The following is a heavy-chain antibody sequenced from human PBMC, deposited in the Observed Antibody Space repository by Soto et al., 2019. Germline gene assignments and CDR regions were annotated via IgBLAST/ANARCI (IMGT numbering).Heavy chain of an antibody. V-gene: IGHV4-34*01. CDR1: GGSFSGYY. Sequence: SETLSLTCAIYGGSFSGYYWSWIRQPPGKGLEWIGEINHSGSTNYNPSLKSRVTISVGTSKNQFSLKLSSVTAADTAVYYCARGRYCSGGSCYYYYYMDVWGKGTTVTVSS. CDR3: ARGRYCSGGSCYYYYYMDV. CDR2: INHSGST. J-gene: IGHJ6*03. D-gene: IGHD2-15*01.